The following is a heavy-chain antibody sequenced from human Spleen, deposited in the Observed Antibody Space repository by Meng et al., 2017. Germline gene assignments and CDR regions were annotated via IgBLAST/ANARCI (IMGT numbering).Heavy chain of an antibody. CDR3: ARDAPTAYESMFDY. V-gene: IGHV3-30*04. CDR1: GFTFSTYA. D-gene: IGHD2/OR15-2a*01. Sequence: QVQLVEPGGGVVQPGRSLRLSCAASGFTFSTYAIHWVRQAPGKGLEWLAVASYDGSNQYYADSVKGRFTISRDNSKNTLYLQMNSLRPEDTAVYYCARDAPTAYESMFDYWGQGTLVTVSS. J-gene: IGHJ4*02. CDR2: ASYDGSNQ.